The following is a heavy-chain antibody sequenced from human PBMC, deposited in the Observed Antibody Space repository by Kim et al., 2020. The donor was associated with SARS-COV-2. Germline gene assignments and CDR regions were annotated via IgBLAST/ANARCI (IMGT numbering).Heavy chain of an antibody. V-gene: IGHV3-23*03. CDR2: IYSGGSST. J-gene: IGHJ2*01. CDR3: AKETGYFDL. CDR1: GFTFSSYA. Sequence: GGSLRLSCAASGFTFSSYAMSWVRQAPGKGLEWVSVIYSGGSSTYYADSVKGRFTISRDNSKNTLYLQMNSLRAEDTAVYYCAKETGYFDLWGRGTLVTVSS.